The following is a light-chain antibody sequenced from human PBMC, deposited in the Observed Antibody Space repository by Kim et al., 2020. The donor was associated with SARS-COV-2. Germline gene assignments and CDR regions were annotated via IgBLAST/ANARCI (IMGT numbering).Light chain of an antibody. CDR3: ETWDSDTHV. Sequence: QSVLTQSSSASASLGSSVKLTCTLSSGHSGYIIAWHQQQPGKAPRYLMKVETSGSYDKGSGVPDRFSGSSSGADRYLTISNLQSEDEADYYCETWDSDTHVFGTGTKVTVL. V-gene: IGLV4-60*03. J-gene: IGLJ1*01. CDR2: VETSGSY. CDR1: SGHSGYI.